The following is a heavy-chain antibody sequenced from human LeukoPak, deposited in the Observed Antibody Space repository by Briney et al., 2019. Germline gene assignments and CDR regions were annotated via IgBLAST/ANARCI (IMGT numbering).Heavy chain of an antibody. Sequence: GGSLRLSCVTSGFPLSTYGVHWVRQAPGSGLEWLAYIHYDGYTTNYADSVKGRFTISRDNAKNSLYLQMNSLRAEDTAVYYCARSSRELGGYAPWELMPPFDYWGQGTLVTVSS. CDR2: IHYDGYTT. D-gene: IGHD1-26*01. CDR1: GFPLSTYG. CDR3: ARSSRELGGYAPWELMPPFDY. V-gene: IGHV3-30*02. J-gene: IGHJ4*02.